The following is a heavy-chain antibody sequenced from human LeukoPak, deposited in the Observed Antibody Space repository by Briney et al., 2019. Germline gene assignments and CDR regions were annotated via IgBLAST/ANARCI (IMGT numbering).Heavy chain of an antibody. J-gene: IGHJ4*02. CDR1: GFSFPSYW. CDR3: AREGGISNYDFHH. D-gene: IGHD4-11*01. Sequence: PGESLKISCKCSGFSFPSYWIAWVRQMPGKGLEYMGIIYPGDSDIRYSPSFQGQVTMSADKSLTTAYLQWSSLKASDSAMYYCAREGGISNYDFHHWGQGTLVTVSS. CDR2: IYPGDSDI. V-gene: IGHV5-51*01.